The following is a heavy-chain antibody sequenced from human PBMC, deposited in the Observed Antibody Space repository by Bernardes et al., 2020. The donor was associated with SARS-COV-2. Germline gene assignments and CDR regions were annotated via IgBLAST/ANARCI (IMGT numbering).Heavy chain of an antibody. CDR3: ASVTWSSHDGFDI. CDR2: MYPKTGDT. CDR1: GYTFTDYH. D-gene: IGHD6-13*01. V-gene: IGHV1-2*02. Sequence: VKVSCKASGYTFTDYHIHWVRQAPGQGLEWMGWMYPKTGDTQFAQNFQGRVTMTRDTSVSTAYMELSRLRFDDTAVYYCASVTWSSHDGFDIWGQGTVVTVSS. J-gene: IGHJ3*02.